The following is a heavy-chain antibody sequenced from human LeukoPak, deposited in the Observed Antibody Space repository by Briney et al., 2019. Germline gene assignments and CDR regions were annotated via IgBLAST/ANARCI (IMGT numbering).Heavy chain of an antibody. CDR3: ASEGGPYSSSWIDY. Sequence: PGGSLRLSCAASGFTFSSYDMHWVRQAPGKGLEWVAVISYDGSNKYYADSVKGRFTISRDNSKNMMYLQMNSLRAEDAAVYYCASEGGPYSSSWIDYWGQGTLVTVSS. V-gene: IGHV3-30*03. CDR2: ISYDGSNK. D-gene: IGHD6-13*01. J-gene: IGHJ4*02. CDR1: GFTFSSYD.